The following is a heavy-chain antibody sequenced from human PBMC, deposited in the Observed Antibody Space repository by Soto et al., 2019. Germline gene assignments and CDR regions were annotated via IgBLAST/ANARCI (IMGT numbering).Heavy chain of an antibody. CDR2: IYPGDSDT. CDR1: GYDFTKYW. J-gene: IGHJ4*02. V-gene: IGHV5-51*01. CDR3: ARRGDSSGYMDF. Sequence: GESLKISCQASGYDFTKYWISWVRRMPGKGLEWMGIIYPGDSDTRYSPSFQGQVTISADKSINTAYLQWNSLKASDTAMYYCARRGDSSGYMDFWGQGILVTVSS. D-gene: IGHD3-22*01.